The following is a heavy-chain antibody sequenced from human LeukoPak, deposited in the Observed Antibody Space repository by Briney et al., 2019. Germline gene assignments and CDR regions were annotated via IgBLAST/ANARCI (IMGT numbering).Heavy chain of an antibody. D-gene: IGHD6-13*01. CDR2: IKEDETAK. J-gene: IGHJ3*02. Sequence: EGSLRLSCAASGFIFSSYWMAWVRQAPGKGLEWVANIKEDETAKYYVDSVRGRFTSSRDNAKNSLYLQMNSLRAEDTAVYYRARALEAGIFDIWGQGTLVTVSS. CDR3: ARALEAGIFDI. V-gene: IGHV3-7*01. CDR1: GFIFSSYW.